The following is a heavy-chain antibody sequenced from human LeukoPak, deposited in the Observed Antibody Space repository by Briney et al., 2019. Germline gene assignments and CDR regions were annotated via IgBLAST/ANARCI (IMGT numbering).Heavy chain of an antibody. CDR3: ARNRYDILTGYSAFDY. Sequence: GSLRLSCAASGFTVSSNYMSWVRQAPGKGLEWVSVIYSGGSTYYADSVKGRFTISRDNSKNTLYLQMNSLRAEDTAVYYCARNRYDILTGYSAFDYWGQGALVTVSS. CDR1: GFTVSSNY. D-gene: IGHD3-9*01. J-gene: IGHJ4*02. V-gene: IGHV3-53*01. CDR2: IYSGGST.